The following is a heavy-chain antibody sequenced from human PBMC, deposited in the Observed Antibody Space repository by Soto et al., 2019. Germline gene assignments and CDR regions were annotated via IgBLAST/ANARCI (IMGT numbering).Heavy chain of an antibody. Sequence: SETLSLTCTVSGGSIRSGGYYWSWLRHNPRRGLEWIGNIYYSGNTYYNPSLKSRLTISVDTSKNQFSLNLSSVTAADTAVYYCARDRLMAAAGTARHYFGLDVWGQGTTVTVSS. CDR3: ARDRLMAAAGTARHYFGLDV. D-gene: IGHD6-13*01. CDR1: GGSIRSGGYY. V-gene: IGHV4-31*03. CDR2: IYYSGNT. J-gene: IGHJ6*02.